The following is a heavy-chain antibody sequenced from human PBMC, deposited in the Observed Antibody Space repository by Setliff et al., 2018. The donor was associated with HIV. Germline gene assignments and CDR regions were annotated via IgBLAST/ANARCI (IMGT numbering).Heavy chain of an antibody. CDR3: ARRGIVVVPAGAFDI. CDR2: IYPGGSET. J-gene: IGHJ3*02. D-gene: IGHD2-2*01. V-gene: IGHV5-51*01. Sequence: GESLKISCKGSGYSFTSYWIGWVRQMPGKGLEWMGIIYPGGSETRYSPSFQGQVTISVDKSISTAYVQWSSLKASDTAMYYCARRGIVVVPAGAFDIWGQGTMVTVSS. CDR1: GYSFTSYW.